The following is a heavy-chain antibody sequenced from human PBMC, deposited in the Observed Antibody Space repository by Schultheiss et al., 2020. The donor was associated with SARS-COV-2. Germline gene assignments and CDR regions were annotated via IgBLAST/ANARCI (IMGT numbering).Heavy chain of an antibody. CDR2: ISGSGGST. CDR3: ARGSLNYDFWSGYPY. D-gene: IGHD3-3*01. J-gene: IGHJ4*02. CDR1: GFTFSSYA. Sequence: GESLKISCAASGFTFSSYAMSWVRQAPGKGLEWVSAISGSGGSTYYADSVKGRFTISRDNSKNSLYLQMNSLRAEDTAVYYCARGSLNYDFWSGYPYWGQGTLVTAPQ. V-gene: IGHV3-23*01.